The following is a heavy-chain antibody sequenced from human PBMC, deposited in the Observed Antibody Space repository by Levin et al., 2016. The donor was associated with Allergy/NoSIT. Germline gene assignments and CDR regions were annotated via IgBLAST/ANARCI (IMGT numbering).Heavy chain of an antibody. V-gene: IGHV5-10-1*01. CDR2: IDPSDSYT. D-gene: IGHD1-14*01. Sequence: VRQMPGKGLEWMGRIDPSDSYTNYSPSFQGHVTISADKSISTAYLQWSSLKASDTAMYYCATGTEMSSPPAGVDYWGQGTLVTVSS. J-gene: IGHJ4*02. CDR3: ATGTEMSSPPAGVDY.